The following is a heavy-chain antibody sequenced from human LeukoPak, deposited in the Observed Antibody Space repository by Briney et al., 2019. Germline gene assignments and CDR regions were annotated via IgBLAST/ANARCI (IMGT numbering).Heavy chain of an antibody. J-gene: IGHJ4*02. Sequence: TSETLSLTCTVSGGSISSSSYYWGWIRQPPGKGLEWIGSIYHSGSTYYNPSLKSRVTISVDRSKNQFSLKLSSVTAADTAVYYCARIYDSSGYFDYWGQGTLVTVSS. D-gene: IGHD3-22*01. CDR2: IYHSGST. CDR3: ARIYDSSGYFDY. CDR1: GGSISSSSYY. V-gene: IGHV4-39*07.